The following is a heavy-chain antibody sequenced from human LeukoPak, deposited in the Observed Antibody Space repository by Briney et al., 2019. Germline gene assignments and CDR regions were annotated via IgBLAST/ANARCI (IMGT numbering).Heavy chain of an antibody. CDR1: GFTFSSYS. D-gene: IGHD3-10*01. CDR3: AGSGRGLDFDY. J-gene: IGHJ4*02. Sequence: GGSLRLSCAVSGFTFSSYSMNWVRQAPGKGLEWVSYISSSSSTIYYADSVKGRFTISRDNAKNSLYLQMNSLRAEDTAVYYCAGSGRGLDFDYWGQGTLVTVSS. CDR2: ISSSSSTI. V-gene: IGHV3-48*04.